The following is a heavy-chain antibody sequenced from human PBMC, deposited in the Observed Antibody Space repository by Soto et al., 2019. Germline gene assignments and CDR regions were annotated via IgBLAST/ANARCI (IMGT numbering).Heavy chain of an antibody. CDR1: GYTFTGYY. Sequence: ASVKVSCKASGYTFTGYYMHWVRQAPGQGLEWVGWINPNSGGTDYAQKFQGRVTMTRDTSISTAYMELSRLRSDDTAVYYCATQYYDYVWGSYRSDYWVQGKVVTGS. V-gene: IGHV1-2*02. CDR2: INPNSGGT. D-gene: IGHD3-16*02. J-gene: IGHJ4*02. CDR3: ATQYYDYVWGSYRSDY.